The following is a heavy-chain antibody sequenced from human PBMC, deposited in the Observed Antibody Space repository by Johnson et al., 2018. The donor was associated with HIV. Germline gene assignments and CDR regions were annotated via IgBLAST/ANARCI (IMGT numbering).Heavy chain of an antibody. CDR3: AKDIGWELPSAFDI. CDR2: ISWNSGSI. CDR1: GFTFDDYA. V-gene: IGHV3-9*01. D-gene: IGHD1-26*01. Sequence: VQLVESGGGLVQPGRSLRLSCAASGFTFDDYAMHWVRQAPGKGLEWVSGISWNSGSIGYADAVKGRFTISRANAKNSLYLQMNSLRAEDTALYYCAKDIGWELPSAFDIWGQGTMVTVSS. J-gene: IGHJ3*02.